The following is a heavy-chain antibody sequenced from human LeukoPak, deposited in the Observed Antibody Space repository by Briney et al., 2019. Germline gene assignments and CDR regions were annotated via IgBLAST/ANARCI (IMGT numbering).Heavy chain of an antibody. Sequence: GGSLRLSCAASGFTFSSYAMSWVRQAPGKGLEWVSGISGSGGSTYYADSVEGRFTISRDNSKNTLYLQMNSLRAEDTAVYYCAREVYSYGPFDYWGQGTLVTVSS. CDR2: ISGSGGST. CDR3: AREVYSYGPFDY. J-gene: IGHJ4*02. CDR1: GFTFSSYA. D-gene: IGHD5-18*01. V-gene: IGHV3-23*01.